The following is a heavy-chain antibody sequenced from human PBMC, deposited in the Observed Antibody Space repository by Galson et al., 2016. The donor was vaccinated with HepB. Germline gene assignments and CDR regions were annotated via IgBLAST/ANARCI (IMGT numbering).Heavy chain of an antibody. Sequence: SLRLSCAASGFIFSSYSMNWVRRAPGKGLEWVSSISSSSSYIYYADSVRGRFTISRDNAKNSLYLQMNSLRAEDTAVYYCARDGVGDTYSSSCPDYWGQGTLVTVSS. V-gene: IGHV3-21*01. D-gene: IGHD6-13*01. CDR2: ISSSSSYI. CDR3: ARDGVGDTYSSSCPDY. J-gene: IGHJ4*02. CDR1: GFIFSSYS.